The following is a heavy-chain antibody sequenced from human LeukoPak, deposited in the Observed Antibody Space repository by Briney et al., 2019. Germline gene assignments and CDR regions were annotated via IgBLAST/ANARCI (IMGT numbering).Heavy chain of an antibody. CDR2: IRYDGSLK. J-gene: IGHJ4*02. D-gene: IGHD3-9*01. V-gene: IGHV3-30*02. Sequence: GGSLRLSCAASGFTFTNYAMHWVRQAPGKGLEWVAFIRYDGSLKYYLDSVKGRFTISRDNSKNTLYLHMDSLRAEDTAVYYCAPEGETGNRDGYFDFWGQGTLVTVSS. CDR1: GFTFTNYA. CDR3: APEGETGNRDGYFDF.